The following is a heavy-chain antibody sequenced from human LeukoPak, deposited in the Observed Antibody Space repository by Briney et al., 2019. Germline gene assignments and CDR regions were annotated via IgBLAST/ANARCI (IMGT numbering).Heavy chain of an antibody. CDR3: ATARCSGDGCYPNWIDP. Sequence: SSETLSLTCAVYGGSFSGYYWSWIRQPPGKGLEWIGEINRGGSANYNPSLKSRVTIAVDTSKNQFSLKLTSVTAADTAVYCATARCSGDGCYPNWIDPWGQGTLVTVSS. J-gene: IGHJ5*02. CDR1: GGSFSGYY. V-gene: IGHV4-34*01. D-gene: IGHD2-15*01. CDR2: INRGGSA.